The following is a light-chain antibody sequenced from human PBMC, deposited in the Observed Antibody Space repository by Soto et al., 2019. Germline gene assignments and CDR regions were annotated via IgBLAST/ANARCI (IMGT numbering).Light chain of an antibody. V-gene: IGLV1-47*01. Sequence: QTVVTQPPSASGTPGQRVTISCSGSSSNIGSNYVYWYQQLPGTAPKLLIYGNNQRPSGVPDRFSGSKSGTSASLAVSGLRSEDEADYYCAAWDDSLSGRVFGTGTKVTVL. CDR1: SSNIGSNY. CDR2: GNN. CDR3: AAWDDSLSGRV. J-gene: IGLJ1*01.